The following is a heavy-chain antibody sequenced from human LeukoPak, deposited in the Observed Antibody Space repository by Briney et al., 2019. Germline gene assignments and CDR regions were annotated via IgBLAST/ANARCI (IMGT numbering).Heavy chain of an antibody. Sequence: ASVKVSCKASGYTFTGYYMHWVRQAPGQGLEWMGWINPNSGGTNYAQKFQGRVTMTRDTSISTAYMELSRLRSDDTAVYYCAREGNHDYGGQNWFDPWGQGTLVTVSS. V-gene: IGHV1-2*02. D-gene: IGHD4-23*01. J-gene: IGHJ5*02. CDR2: INPNSGGT. CDR3: AREGNHDYGGQNWFDP. CDR1: GYTFTGYY.